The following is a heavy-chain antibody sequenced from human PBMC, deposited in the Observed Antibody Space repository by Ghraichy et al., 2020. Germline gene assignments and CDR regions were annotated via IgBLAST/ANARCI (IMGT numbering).Heavy chain of an antibody. CDR1: GFSVSTYW. Sequence: GGSLRLSCAASGFSVSTYWMHWVRQAPGKGLMWVSRINSEGTSTSYADFVKGRFTISRDNAKNSLYLQMHSLRVEDTGVYSCAREGEAAAGFYTFDYWGQGTLVTVSS. CDR3: AREGEAAAGFYTFDY. J-gene: IGHJ4*02. CDR2: INSEGTST. D-gene: IGHD6-25*01. V-gene: IGHV3-74*01.